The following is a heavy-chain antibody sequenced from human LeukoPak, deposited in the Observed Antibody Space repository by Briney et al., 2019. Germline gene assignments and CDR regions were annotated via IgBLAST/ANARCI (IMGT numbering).Heavy chain of an antibody. D-gene: IGHD6-13*01. CDR1: GYSFTSYW. CDR2: FYPGNSDT. V-gene: IGHV5-51*01. Sequence: GESLKISCKGPGYSFTSYWIGWVRQMPGKGLEWMGIFYPGNSDTRYSPSFQGQVTISADKSINTAYLHWSSLKASDIAMYYCARSSGMYSSSWFLDYWGQGTLVTVSS. J-gene: IGHJ4*02. CDR3: ARSSGMYSSSWFLDY.